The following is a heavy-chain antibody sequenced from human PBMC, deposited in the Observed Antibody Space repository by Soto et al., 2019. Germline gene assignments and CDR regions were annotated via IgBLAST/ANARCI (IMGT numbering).Heavy chain of an antibody. CDR1: GFTFSSYA. CDR2: IKSKTDGGTT. V-gene: IGHV3-15*01. D-gene: IGHD2-15*01. CDR3: TTDHIVVVVAATPS. Sequence: GGSLRLSCAASGFTFSSYAMSWVRQAPGKGLEWVGRIKSKTDGGTTDYAAPVKGRFTISRDDSKNTLYLQMNSLKTEDTAVYYCTTDHIVVVVAATPSWGQGTLVTVSS. J-gene: IGHJ5*02.